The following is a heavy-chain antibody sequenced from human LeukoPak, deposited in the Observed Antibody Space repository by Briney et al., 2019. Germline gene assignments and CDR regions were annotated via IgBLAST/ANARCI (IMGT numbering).Heavy chain of an antibody. CDR2: INPNSGGT. CDR3: ARGYSSSWPGGY. Sequence: ASVKVSCKASGYSFTDYYIHWVRQAPGQGLEWMGRINPNSGGTNYAQKFQGRVTMTRDTSISTAYMELSRLRSDDTAVYYCARGYSSSWPGGYWGQGTLVTVSS. V-gene: IGHV1-2*06. J-gene: IGHJ4*02. CDR1: GYSFTDYY. D-gene: IGHD6-13*01.